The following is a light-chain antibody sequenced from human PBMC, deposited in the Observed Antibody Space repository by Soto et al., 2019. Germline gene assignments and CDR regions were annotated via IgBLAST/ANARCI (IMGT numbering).Light chain of an antibody. CDR2: KAS. V-gene: IGKV1-5*03. CDR1: QSISSW. Sequence: DIAMTQSPSTLSASVGDRVTITCRASQSISSWLAWYQQKPGKAPKLLIYKASSLESGVPSRFSGSGSGTEFTLTISSLQPDDFATYYCQHYNRYSFGQGTKVEIK. J-gene: IGKJ1*01. CDR3: QHYNRYS.